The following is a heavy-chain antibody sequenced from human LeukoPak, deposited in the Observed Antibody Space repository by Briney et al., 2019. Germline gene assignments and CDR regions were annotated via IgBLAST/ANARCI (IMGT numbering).Heavy chain of an antibody. CDR1: GFTFSSYG. CDR3: ARDQLTPIVVEIYPRNAFDI. CDR2: ISYDGSNK. J-gene: IGHJ3*02. V-gene: IGHV3-30*03. Sequence: QPGRSLRLSCAASGFTFSSYGMHWVRQAPGKGLERVAVISYDGSNKYYADSVKGRFTISRDNSKNTLYLQMNSLRAEDTAVYYCARDQLTPIVVEIYPRNAFDIWGQGTMVTVSS. D-gene: IGHD3-22*01.